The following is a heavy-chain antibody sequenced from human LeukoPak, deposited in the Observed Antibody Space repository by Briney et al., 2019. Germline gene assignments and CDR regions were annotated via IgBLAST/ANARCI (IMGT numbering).Heavy chain of an antibody. CDR2: IYPGDSDT. CDR1: GYTFNGFW. CDR3: ARHGLFGELRHAFDI. J-gene: IGHJ3*02. D-gene: IGHD3-10*02. V-gene: IGHV5-51*01. Sequence: HGESLKISCKGSGYTFNGFWIAWVRQMPGKGLEWMGIIYPGDSDTRYSPSFQGQVTISADKSISTAYLRWSSLKASDTAMYYCARHGLFGELRHAFDIWGQGTMVTVSS.